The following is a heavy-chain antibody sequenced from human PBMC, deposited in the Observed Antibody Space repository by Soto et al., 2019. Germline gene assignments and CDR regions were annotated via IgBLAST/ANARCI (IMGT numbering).Heavy chain of an antibody. J-gene: IGHJ4*02. D-gene: IGHD3-16*02. V-gene: IGHV4-59*01. CDR2: IYYSGST. CDR1: GGSISSYY. Sequence: SETLSLTCTVSGGSISSYYWSWIRQPPGKGLEWIGYIYYSGSTNYNPSLKSRVTISVDTSKNQFSLKLSSVTAADTAVYYCARETYYDYVWGSYRTFDYWGQGTLVTVSS. CDR3: ARETYYDYVWGSYRTFDY.